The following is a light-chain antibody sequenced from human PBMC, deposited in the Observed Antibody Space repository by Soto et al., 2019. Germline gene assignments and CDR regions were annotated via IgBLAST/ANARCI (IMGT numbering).Light chain of an antibody. V-gene: IGKV3D-20*02. Sequence: EIVMTQSPATLSVSPGEGATLSCRASQSVSSKLAWYQQKPGQAPRLLIYDASTRATATPERFSGSGSGTDFTLTISRPEPEDFAVYYCQQRSNWPITFGQGTRWR. CDR3: QQRSNWPIT. CDR1: QSVSSK. J-gene: IGKJ5*01. CDR2: DAS.